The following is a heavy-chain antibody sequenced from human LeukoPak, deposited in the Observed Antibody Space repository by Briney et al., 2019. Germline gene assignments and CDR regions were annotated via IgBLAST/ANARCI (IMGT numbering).Heavy chain of an antibody. D-gene: IGHD2-2*01. V-gene: IGHV3-11*01. J-gene: IGHJ6*02. CDR1: GFTFSDYY. Sequence: GGSLRLSCAASGFTFSDYYMSWIRQAPGKGLEWVSYISSSGSTIYYADSVKGRFTISRDNAKNSLYLQMNSLRAEDTAVYYCARAYCSSTSCQTYYYYYGMDVWGQGTTVTVFS. CDR3: ARAYCSSTSCQTYYYYYGMDV. CDR2: ISSSGSTI.